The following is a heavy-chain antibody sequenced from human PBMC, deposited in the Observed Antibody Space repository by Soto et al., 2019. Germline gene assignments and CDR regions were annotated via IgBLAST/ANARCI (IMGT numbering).Heavy chain of an antibody. CDR1: GDSVSSNTAG. CDR3: ARGEEGSGRIFDY. Sequence: QVQLQQSGPGLVKPSQTLSLTCTISGDSVSSNTAGWNWIRQSPSRGLEWLGRTYYRSKWYNDYAVFVKSRITITPATSKNQFSLQLSSVTPEDTAVYYCARGEEGSGRIFDYWGQGTLVTVSS. D-gene: IGHD3-10*01. V-gene: IGHV6-1*01. J-gene: IGHJ4*02. CDR2: TYYRSKWYN.